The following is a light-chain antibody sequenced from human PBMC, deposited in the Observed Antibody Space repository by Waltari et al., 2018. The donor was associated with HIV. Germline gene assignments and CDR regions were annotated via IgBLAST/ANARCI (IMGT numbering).Light chain of an antibody. CDR3: SSFATTATPVL. CDR2: GVT. Sequence: QSALTQPAAVSGSPGQSITFPCTGPGSDVGAHTLVSWYQQHPDKAPKLVMYGVTQRPSGVSDRFSGSKSGNTAYLTISGLQADDEADYFCSSFATTATPVLFGGGTKLTVL. V-gene: IGLV2-23*02. CDR1: GSDVGAHTL. J-gene: IGLJ2*01.